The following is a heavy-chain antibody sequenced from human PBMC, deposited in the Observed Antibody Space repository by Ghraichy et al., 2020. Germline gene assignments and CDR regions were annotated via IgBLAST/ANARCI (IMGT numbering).Heavy chain of an antibody. CDR3: TTEPGYCSGGSCYSIRDY. CDR2: IKSKTDGGTT. Sequence: GGSLRLSCAASRFTFSNAWMSWVRQAPGKGLEWVGRIKSKTDGGTTDYAAPVKGRFTISRDGSKNTLYLQMNSLRTEDTAVYYCTTEPGYCSGGSCYSIRDYWGQGTLVTVSS. J-gene: IGHJ4*02. D-gene: IGHD2-15*01. CDR1: RFTFSNAW. V-gene: IGHV3-15*01.